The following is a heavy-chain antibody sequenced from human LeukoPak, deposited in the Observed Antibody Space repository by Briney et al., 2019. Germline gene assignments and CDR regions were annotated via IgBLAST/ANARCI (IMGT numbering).Heavy chain of an antibody. Sequence: ASVKVSCKASGYTFTSYGISWVRQAPGQGLEWMGWISAYNGNTNYAQKLQGRVTMTTDTSTSTAYMELRSLRSDDTAVYYCARDGSRWVSGYPYYYYGMDVWGQGTTVTVSS. CDR1: GYTFTSYG. CDR2: ISAYNGNT. J-gene: IGHJ6*02. CDR3: ARDGSRWVSGYPYYYYGMDV. D-gene: IGHD3-22*01. V-gene: IGHV1-18*01.